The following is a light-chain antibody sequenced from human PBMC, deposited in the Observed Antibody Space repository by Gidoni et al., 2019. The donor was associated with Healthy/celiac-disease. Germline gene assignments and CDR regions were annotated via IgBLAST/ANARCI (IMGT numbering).Light chain of an antibody. J-gene: IGKJ1*01. CDR2: DAS. CDR1: QSVSSN. V-gene: IGKV3-15*01. CDR3: QQYNNWWT. Sequence: EIVMTQSPATLSVSPGERATLSCRASQSVSSNLAWSQQKPGQAPRLLIYDASTRAPGIPARFSGSGSGTAFTLTISSLQSEDFAVYYCQQYNNWWTFGQGSKVEIK.